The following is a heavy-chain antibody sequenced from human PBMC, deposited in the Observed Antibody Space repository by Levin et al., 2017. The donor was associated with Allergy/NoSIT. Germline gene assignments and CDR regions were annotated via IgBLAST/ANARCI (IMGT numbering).Heavy chain of an antibody. CDR3: AKDDGFKWEIREDFDY. D-gene: IGHD1-26*01. V-gene: IGHV3-23*01. CDR2: ISSSSDAT. J-gene: IGHJ4*02. CDR1: GFTFSRYP. Sequence: AGESLKISCAASGFTFSRYPMAWVRQAPGKGLEWVATISSSSDATYYAGSVKGRFTISRDNSKNTLYLQMSSLRAEDTAVFYCAKDDGFKWEIREDFDYWGQGTLVTVSS.